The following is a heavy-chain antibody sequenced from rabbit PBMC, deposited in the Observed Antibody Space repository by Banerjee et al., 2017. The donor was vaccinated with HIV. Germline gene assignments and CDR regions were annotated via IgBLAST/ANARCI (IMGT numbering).Heavy chain of an antibody. CDR2: IYAGSSGTT. CDR1: GFSFSSTYC. J-gene: IGHJ3*01. D-gene: IGHD6-1*01. CDR3: ARAGYVGFGYDL. V-gene: IGHV1S45*01. Sequence: QEQLEESGGDLVKPEGSLTLTCTASGFSFSSTYCICWVRQAPGKGLEWIACIYAGSSGTTWYASWAKGRFTISKTSSTTVTLQMTSLTAADTATYFCARAGYVGFGYDLWGQGTLVTVS.